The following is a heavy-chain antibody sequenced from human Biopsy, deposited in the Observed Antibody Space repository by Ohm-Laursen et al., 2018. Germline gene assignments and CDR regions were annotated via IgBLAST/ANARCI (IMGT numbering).Heavy chain of an antibody. CDR3: ARGRRTSGWPYFDN. Sequence: GTLSLTCTVSGGSIGSFFWSWIRQPPGKGLEYIGFIYSGGNTNYNPSLKNRVTMSVDTSKNQFYLKLYSVTAADTAVYYCARGRRTSGWPYFDNWGQGALVIVSP. J-gene: IGHJ4*02. V-gene: IGHV4-59*01. CDR1: GGSIGSFF. CDR2: IYSGGNT. D-gene: IGHD6-19*01.